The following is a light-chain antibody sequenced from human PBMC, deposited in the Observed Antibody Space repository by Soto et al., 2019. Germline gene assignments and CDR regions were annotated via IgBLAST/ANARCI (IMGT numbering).Light chain of an antibody. CDR2: GAS. Sequence: EIVIRQSPATLSVSPGQRATLSCRASQSVRTTVAWYHQRPGQAPRLLIYGASTRATGVPDRFSGGGSGTDFTLTVTSXQSEDFGIYYCQQYTDWPTTFGRGTKVDIK. CDR1: QSVRTT. J-gene: IGKJ1*01. V-gene: IGKV3-15*01. CDR3: QQYTDWPTT.